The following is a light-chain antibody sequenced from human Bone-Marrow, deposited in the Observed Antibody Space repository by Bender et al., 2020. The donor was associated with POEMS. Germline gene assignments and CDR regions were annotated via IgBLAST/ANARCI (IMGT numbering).Light chain of an antibody. CDR2: EVS. Sequence: QSTLTQPASVSGSPGQSITISCTGATRDIGTYILVSWYQQHPGKAPKLMIYEVSRRPSGVSNRFSGSKSGNTASLTISGLQTEDEADYYCCSYAGSSRWVFGGGTKLTVL. CDR3: CSYAGSSRWV. V-gene: IGLV2-23*02. J-gene: IGLJ3*02. CDR1: TRDIGTYIL.